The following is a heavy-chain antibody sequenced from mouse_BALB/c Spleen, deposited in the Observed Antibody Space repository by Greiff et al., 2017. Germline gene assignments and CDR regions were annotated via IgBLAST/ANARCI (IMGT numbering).Heavy chain of an antibody. D-gene: IGHD1-1*01. V-gene: IGHV5-6-2*01. Sequence: EVQRVESGGGLVKLGGSLKLSCAASGFTFSSYYMSWVRQTPEKRLELVAAINSNGGSTYYPDTVKGRFTISRDNAKNTLYLEMSSLRSEDTAMYYCARAYGSSQYYYAMDYWGQGTSVTVSS. CDR2: INSNGGST. CDR3: ARAYGSSQYYYAMDY. J-gene: IGHJ4*01. CDR1: GFTFSSYY.